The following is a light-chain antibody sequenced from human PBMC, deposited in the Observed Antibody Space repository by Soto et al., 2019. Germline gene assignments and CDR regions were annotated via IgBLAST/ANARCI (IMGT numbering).Light chain of an antibody. CDR3: QQYNSHSSYT. CDR1: QSINTW. V-gene: IGKV1-5*03. J-gene: IGKJ2*01. Sequence: DIQMTQSPSTLSASVGDRVTITCRASQSINTWLAWYQQKPGKAPKLLIYKASSLGSGVSSRFSGSGSGTEFTLTISSLQPDDVAIYYCQQYNSHSSYTFGQGTKLEIK. CDR2: KAS.